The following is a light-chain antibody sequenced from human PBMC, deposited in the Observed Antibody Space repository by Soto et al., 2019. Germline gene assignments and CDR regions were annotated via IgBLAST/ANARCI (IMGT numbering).Light chain of an antibody. CDR2: DAS. J-gene: IGKJ1*01. Sequence: ESVMTQSPGTLSVSPGERATLSCRASQSVGNNLAWYQHKPGQAPRLLIYDASIRATGIPARFSGSGSGTEFTLTISSLQSEDFAVYFCQKYDNWPETFGQGTKVDIK. CDR1: QSVGNN. V-gene: IGKV3-15*01. CDR3: QKYDNWPET.